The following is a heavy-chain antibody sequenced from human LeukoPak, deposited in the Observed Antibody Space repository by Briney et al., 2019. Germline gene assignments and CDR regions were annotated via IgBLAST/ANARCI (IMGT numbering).Heavy chain of an antibody. CDR3: ASIPDFWSGYYLDY. CDR2: ISSSGSTI. D-gene: IGHD3-3*01. Sequence: GGSLRLSCAASGFTFSDYYMSWIRQAPGKGLEWVSYISSSGSTIYYADSVKGRFTNSRDNAKNSLYLQMNSLRAEDTAVYYCASIPDFWSGYYLDYWGQGTLVTVSS. CDR1: GFTFSDYY. V-gene: IGHV3-11*04. J-gene: IGHJ4*02.